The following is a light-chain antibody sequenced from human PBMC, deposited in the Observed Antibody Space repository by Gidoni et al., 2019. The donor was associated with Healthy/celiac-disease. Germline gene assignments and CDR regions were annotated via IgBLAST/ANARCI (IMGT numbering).Light chain of an antibody. CDR2: DAS. V-gene: IGKV1-33*01. CDR1: QDISNY. CDR3: QQYYNFPLT. Sequence: LMSQTPSSLSASVGDRVTITCQASQDISNYLTWYQQKPGKAPKLLIYDASNLETGVPSRFSGSGSGTDFTFTISSLQPEDIATYYCQQYYNFPLTCGGWTKVEIK. J-gene: IGKJ4*01.